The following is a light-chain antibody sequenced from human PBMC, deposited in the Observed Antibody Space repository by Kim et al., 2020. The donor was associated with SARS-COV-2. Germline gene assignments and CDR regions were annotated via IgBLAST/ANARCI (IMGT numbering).Light chain of an antibody. CDR3: QAWDSSTHNYV. CDR1: NLGDNS. V-gene: IGLV3-1*01. Sequence: TGQPTCLPCSGYNLGDNSVSWYQQKPGKAPMVVIYQDNQRPSGLPARFSGSNSGNTAPLTISGTQAMDEADYYCQAWDSSTHNYVFGAGTKVTVL. CDR2: QDN. J-gene: IGLJ1*01.